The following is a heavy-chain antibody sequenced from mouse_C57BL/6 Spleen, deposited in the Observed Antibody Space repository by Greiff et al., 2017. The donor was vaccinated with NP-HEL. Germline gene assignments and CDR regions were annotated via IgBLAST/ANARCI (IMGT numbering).Heavy chain of an antibody. CDR2: ISDGGSYT. CDR1: GFTFSSYA. J-gene: IGHJ3*01. Sequence: EVKLVESGGGLVKPGGSLKLSCAASGFTFSSYAMSWVRQTPEKRLEWVATISDGGSYTYYPDNVKGRFTISRDNAKNNLYLQMSHLKSEDTAMYYCARDGDYGSSYPFAYWGQGTLVSVSA. CDR3: ARDGDYGSSYPFAY. D-gene: IGHD1-1*01. V-gene: IGHV5-4*01.